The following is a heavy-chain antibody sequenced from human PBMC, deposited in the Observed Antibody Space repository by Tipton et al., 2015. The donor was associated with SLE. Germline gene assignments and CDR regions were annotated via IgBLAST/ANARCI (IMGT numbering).Heavy chain of an antibody. D-gene: IGHD2-15*01. CDR2: ISWNSGSI. V-gene: IGHV3-9*01. CDR3: LGYCSGCSCYDAFDI. CDR1: GFTFDDYA. Sequence: SLRLSCAASGFTFDDYAMHWVRQAPGKGLEWVSGISWNSGSIGYADSVKGRFTISRDNAKNSLYLQMNSLRAEDTALYYCLGYCSGCSCYDAFDIWGQGTMVTVSS. J-gene: IGHJ3*02.